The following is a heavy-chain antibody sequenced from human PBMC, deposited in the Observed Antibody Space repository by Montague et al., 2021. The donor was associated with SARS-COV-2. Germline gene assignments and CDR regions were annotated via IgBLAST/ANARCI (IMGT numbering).Heavy chain of an antibody. J-gene: IGHJ3*01. CDR2: IDWDDDK. CDR1: GFSLSTSGMC. Sequence: PALVKPTQTLTLTCTFSGFSLSTSGMCVSWIRQPPGKALEWLARIDWDDDKYYSTPLKTRPTIYKDTSKNQVVLTMTKMDPVDTATYYCARLGGGGSCYSGSFDVWGQGTMVTVSA. D-gene: IGHD2-15*01. CDR3: ARLGGGGSCYSGSFDV. V-gene: IGHV2-70*11.